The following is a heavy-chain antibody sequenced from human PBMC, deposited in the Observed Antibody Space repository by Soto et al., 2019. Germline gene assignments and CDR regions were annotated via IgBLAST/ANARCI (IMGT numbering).Heavy chain of an antibody. V-gene: IGHV4-34*01. CDR2: INHSGST. CDR3: AGAKYDYVWGSYRPAFDY. D-gene: IGHD3-16*02. J-gene: IGHJ4*02. Sequence: PSETLSLTCAVYGGSFSGYYWSWIRQPPGKGLEWIGEINHSGSTNYNPSLKSRVTISVDTSKNQFSLKLSSVTAADTAVYYCAGAKYDYVWGSYRPAFDYWGQGTLVTVSS. CDR1: GGSFSGYY.